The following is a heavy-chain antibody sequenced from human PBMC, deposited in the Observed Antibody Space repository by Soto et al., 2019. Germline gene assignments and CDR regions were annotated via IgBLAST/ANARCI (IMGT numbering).Heavy chain of an antibody. J-gene: IGHJ5*02. D-gene: IGHD3-9*01. CDR2: IIPIFGTA. Sequence: GASVKVSCKASGGSFCSYAISRVRQAPGQGLEWMGGIIPIFGTANYAQKFQGRVTITADESTSTAYMELSSLRSEDTAVYYCAITSEYFGLPRRFDPWGQGTLVTVSS. CDR1: GGSFCSYA. CDR3: AITSEYFGLPRRFDP. V-gene: IGHV1-69*13.